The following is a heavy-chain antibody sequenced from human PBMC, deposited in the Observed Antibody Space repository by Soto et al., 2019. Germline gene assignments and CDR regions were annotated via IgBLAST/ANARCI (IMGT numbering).Heavy chain of an antibody. V-gene: IGHV4-59*01. J-gene: IGHJ6*03. Sequence: SETLSLTCTVSGGSISSYYWSWIRQPPGKGLEWIGYIYYSGSTNYNPSLKSRVTISVDTSKNQFSLKLSSVTAADTAVYYCAIGIAAAGTDHDYYYMDVWGKGTTVTVSS. CDR1: GGSISSYY. CDR2: IYYSGST. D-gene: IGHD6-13*01. CDR3: AIGIAAAGTDHDYYYMDV.